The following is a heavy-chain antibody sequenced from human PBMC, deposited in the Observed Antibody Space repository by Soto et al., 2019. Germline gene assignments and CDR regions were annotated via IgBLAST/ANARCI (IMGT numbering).Heavy chain of an antibody. CDR3: ARDLDYYGSGNYYNRIDY. CDR2: IIPMFGTA. CDR1: GGPFSDYA. J-gene: IGHJ4*02. D-gene: IGHD3-10*01. Sequence: QVQLVQSGAEVKTPGSSVKVSCKVSGGPFSDYAVSWVRQATGQGLEWMGGIIPMFGTANYAQKFQGRVTITADESTTTAYMELSRLRSEDTAVYYCARDLDYYGSGNYYNRIDYWGQGTLVTVSS. V-gene: IGHV1-69*01.